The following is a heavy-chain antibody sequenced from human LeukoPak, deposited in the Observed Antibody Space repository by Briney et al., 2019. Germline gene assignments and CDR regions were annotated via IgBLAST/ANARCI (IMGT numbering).Heavy chain of an antibody. CDR3: ARDYGSGSYPPIQIDY. V-gene: IGHV3-30*04. Sequence: PGRSLRLSCAASGFTFSSYAMHWVRQAPGKGLEWVAVISYDGSNKYYADSVKGRFTISRDNSKNTLYLQMNSLRAEDTAVYYCARDYGSGSYPPIQIDYWGQGTLVTVSS. CDR2: ISYDGSNK. J-gene: IGHJ4*02. D-gene: IGHD3-10*01. CDR1: GFTFSSYA.